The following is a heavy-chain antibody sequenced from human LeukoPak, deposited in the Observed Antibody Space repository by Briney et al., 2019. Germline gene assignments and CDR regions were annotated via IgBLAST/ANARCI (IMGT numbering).Heavy chain of an antibody. V-gene: IGHV4-4*02. CDR1: GDSINSLDL. CDR2: MYLSGTT. Sequence: TSETLSLTCTVSGDSINSLDLWSWVRQPPGKGLEWIGEMYLSGTTHSNPSVKSRVTISIDKSKNQFFLNLSSVTAADSAVYYCAGLVGRYSSGLYYYYFDYWGQGTLVTVSS. D-gene: IGHD3-22*01. J-gene: IGHJ4*02. CDR3: AGLVGRYSSGLYYYYFDY.